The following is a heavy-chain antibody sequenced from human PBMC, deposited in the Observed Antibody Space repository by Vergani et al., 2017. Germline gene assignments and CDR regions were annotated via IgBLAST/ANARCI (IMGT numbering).Heavy chain of an antibody. J-gene: IGHJ6*04. Sequence: QLVESGGGWVQPGGSLRLSCTVSGFTFSSNDFHWVRQTAGKGLEWVSSIGVDGDRYYSASVKGLFTISRDNGQGYLYLDMDNLRVEDTAVYFCAKELCGTVNCYDWNHLEVWGEGTSGTVSS. CDR2: IGVDGDR. D-gene: IGHD1-20*01. CDR3: AKELCGTVNCYDWNHLEV. V-gene: IGHV3-13*01. CDR1: GFTFSSND.